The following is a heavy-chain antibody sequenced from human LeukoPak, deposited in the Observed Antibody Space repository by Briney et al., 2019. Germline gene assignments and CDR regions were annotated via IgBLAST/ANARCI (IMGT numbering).Heavy chain of an antibody. D-gene: IGHD3-22*01. CDR2: ISYTGST. Sequence: PSETLSLTCSVSGGSIGDYYWTWVRQPPGKGLEWIGYISYTGSTSYYPSLKSRVTISIDTYRKKFSLELTSVTAADTAVYYCSRPSSDYYETSNYFYYMDVWGKGTTVTVSS. CDR1: GGSIGDYY. CDR3: SRPSSDYYETSNYFYYMDV. J-gene: IGHJ6*03. V-gene: IGHV4-59*08.